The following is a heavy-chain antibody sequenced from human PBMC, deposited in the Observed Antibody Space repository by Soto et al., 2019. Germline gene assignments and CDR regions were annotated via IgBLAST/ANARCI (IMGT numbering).Heavy chain of an antibody. V-gene: IGHV4-30-4*01. Sequence: SETLSLTCTVSGGSISSGDYYWSWIRQPPGKGLEWIGYIYYSGSTYYNPSLKSRVTISVDTSKNQFSLKLSSVTAADTAVYYCARVPYIVGATSWFDPWGQGTLVTSPQ. CDR3: ARVPYIVGATSWFDP. CDR1: GGSISSGDYY. CDR2: IYYSGST. D-gene: IGHD1-26*01. J-gene: IGHJ5*02.